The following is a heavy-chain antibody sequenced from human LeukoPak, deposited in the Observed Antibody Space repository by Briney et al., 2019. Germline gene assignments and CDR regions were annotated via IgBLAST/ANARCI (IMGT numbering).Heavy chain of an antibody. J-gene: IGHJ4*02. D-gene: IGHD5-18*01. CDR3: ARDEGYSYGGNFDY. CDR1: GYTFTGYY. Sequence: ASVKVSCKASGYTFTGYYMHWVRQAPGQGLGWMGWINPNSGGTNYAQKFQGRVTMTRDTSISTAYMELSRLRSDDMAVYYCARDEGYSYGGNFDYWGQGTLVTVSS. V-gene: IGHV1-2*02. CDR2: INPNSGGT.